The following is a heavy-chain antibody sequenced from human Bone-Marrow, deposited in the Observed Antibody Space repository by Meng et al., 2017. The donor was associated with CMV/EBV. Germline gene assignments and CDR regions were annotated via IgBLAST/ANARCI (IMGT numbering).Heavy chain of an antibody. V-gene: IGHV3-43D*03. CDR1: GFTFDDYA. CDR3: ARAAGWFDP. CDR2: ISWDGGST. Sequence: GESLKISCAASGFTFDDYAMHWVRQAPGKGLEWVSLISWDGGSTYYADSVKGRFTISRDNSKNSLYLQMNSLRAEDTAVYYCARAAGWFDPWGQGTLVTVSS. J-gene: IGHJ5*02.